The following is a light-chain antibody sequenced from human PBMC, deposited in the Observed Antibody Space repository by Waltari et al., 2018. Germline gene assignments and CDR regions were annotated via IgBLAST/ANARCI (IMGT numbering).Light chain of an antibody. CDR1: SIYIGGYNY. Sequence: QSVLTQPASVSGPPGQSITISCTGSSIYIGGYNYVSWYHQHPGKAPTLIIYDVTKRPSGVSNRFSAAKSDDTASLTISARQAEDEADYYCNSFRSSDTYVFGTGTRVTVL. CDR3: NSFRSSDTYV. V-gene: IGLV2-14*01. J-gene: IGLJ1*01. CDR2: DVT.